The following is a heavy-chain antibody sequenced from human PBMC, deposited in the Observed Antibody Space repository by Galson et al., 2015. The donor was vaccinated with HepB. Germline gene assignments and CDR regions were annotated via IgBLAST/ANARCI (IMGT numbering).Heavy chain of an antibody. CDR3: ARHSSREAIIVVPAAIPDS. D-gene: IGHD2-2*02. CDR1: GYTFTSFW. Sequence: QSGAEVKRPGESLKISCKASGYTFTSFWIGWVRQMPGKGLEWMGTVQPNNGDTRYSPSFQGQVTISADKSISSAYLQWSSLKASDTAMYYCARHSSREAIIVVPAAIPDSWGQGTLVTVSS. V-gene: IGHV5-51*01. J-gene: IGHJ4*02. CDR2: VQPNNGDT.